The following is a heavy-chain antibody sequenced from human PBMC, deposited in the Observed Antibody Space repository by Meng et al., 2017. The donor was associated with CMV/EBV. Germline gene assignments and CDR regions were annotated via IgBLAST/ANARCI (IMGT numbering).Heavy chain of an antibody. V-gene: IGHV3-30-3*01. CDR3: ARRESTSCYRSCGMDV. J-gene: IGHJ6*02. CDR2: ISYDGSNK. D-gene: IGHD2-2*02. Sequence: GESLKISCAAPGFTFSSYAMHWVRQAPGKGLEWMAVISYDGSNKYYADSVKGRFTISRDNSKNTLYLQMNSLRAEDTAVYYCARRESTSCYRSCGMDVWGQGTTVTVSS. CDR1: GFTFSSYA.